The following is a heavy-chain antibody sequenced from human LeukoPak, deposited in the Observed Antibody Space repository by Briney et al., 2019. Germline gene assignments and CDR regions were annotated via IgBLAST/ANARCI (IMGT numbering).Heavy chain of an antibody. CDR3: ARDSRFGEYHFDY. D-gene: IGHD3-10*01. CDR2: INPNSGGT. V-gene: IGHV1-2*02. J-gene: IGHJ4*02. CDR1: GYTFTGYY. Sequence: ASVKVSCKASGYTFTGYYMHWVRQAPGQGLEWMGWINPNSGGTNYAQKFQGRVTMTRDTSISTAYMELSRLRSDDTAVYYCARDSRFGEYHFDYWGQGTLVTVSS.